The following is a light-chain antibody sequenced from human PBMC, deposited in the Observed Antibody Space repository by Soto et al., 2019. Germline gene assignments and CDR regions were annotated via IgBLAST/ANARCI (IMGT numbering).Light chain of an antibody. CDR3: QQYGSSPWT. Sequence: EIVLTQSPGTLSLSPGDRATLSCRASQGVRNNYLAWYQRKPGQAPRLLIYGASSRATGIPDRLSGSGSGTDFTLTISRVEPEDFALYYCQQYGSSPWTFGQGTKVDIK. CDR2: GAS. V-gene: IGKV3-20*01. J-gene: IGKJ1*01. CDR1: QGVRNNY.